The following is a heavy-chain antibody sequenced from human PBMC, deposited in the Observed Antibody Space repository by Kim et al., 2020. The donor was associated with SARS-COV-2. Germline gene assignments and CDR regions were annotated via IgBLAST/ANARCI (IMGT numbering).Heavy chain of an antibody. Sequence: GGSLRLSCAASGFTFSRRAMSWVRQAPGKGLEWIASVNNGGNAYYADSVKGRFTVSRDITMDTLYLQMNSLTAEDTALYYCAKDHPSNGWPNFDSWGQGT. CDR1: GFTFSRRA. V-gene: IGHV3-23*01. D-gene: IGHD6-19*01. J-gene: IGHJ4*02. CDR2: VNNGGNA. CDR3: AKDHPSNGWPNFDS.